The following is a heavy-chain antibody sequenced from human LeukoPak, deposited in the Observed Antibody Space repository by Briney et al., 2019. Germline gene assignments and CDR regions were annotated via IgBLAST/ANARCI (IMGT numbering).Heavy chain of an antibody. D-gene: IGHD1-7*01. Sequence: GGSLRLSCAASGFTFTNYWMTWIRQAPGKGPEWVANIRQDGSETNYVDSVRGRFTIARDNTKNSLYLQMTSLRGEDTAVYYCASRAGKPGNTPWCFDYWGQGALVTVSS. CDR1: GFTFTNYW. J-gene: IGHJ4*02. CDR2: IRQDGSET. CDR3: ASRAGKPGNTPWCFDY. V-gene: IGHV3-7*01.